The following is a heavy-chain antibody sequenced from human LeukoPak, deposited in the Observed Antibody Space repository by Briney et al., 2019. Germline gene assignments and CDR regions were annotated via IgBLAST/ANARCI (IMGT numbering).Heavy chain of an antibody. J-gene: IGHJ2*01. V-gene: IGHV4-4*02. CDR3: TSSDSLYWYFAL. CDR1: GGSISSGNW. CDR2: IYHSGST. Sequence: PSGTLSLTCAVSGGSISSGNWWSWVRQPPGKGLEWIGEIYHSGSTNYNPSLKSRVTISVDTSKNQFSLKLSSVTAADTAVYYCTSSDSLYWYFALWGRGTLVTVSS. D-gene: IGHD2-21*02.